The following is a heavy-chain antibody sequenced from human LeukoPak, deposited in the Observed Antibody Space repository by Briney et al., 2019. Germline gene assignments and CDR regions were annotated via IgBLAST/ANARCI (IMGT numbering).Heavy chain of an antibody. Sequence: PSETLSLTCTISGASISNYYWSWIRQPAGKGLEYIGRCYTSGSTNYNPSLKSRVTMSIDTSKNQFSLKLSSVTAADTAVYYCARGIAASGPSDWFDPWGQGTLVTVSS. CDR2: CYTSGST. CDR1: GASISNYY. J-gene: IGHJ5*02. D-gene: IGHD6-13*01. V-gene: IGHV4-4*07. CDR3: ARGIAASGPSDWFDP.